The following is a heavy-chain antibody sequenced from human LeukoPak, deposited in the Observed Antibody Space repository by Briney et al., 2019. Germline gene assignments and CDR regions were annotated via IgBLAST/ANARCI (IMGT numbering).Heavy chain of an antibody. J-gene: IGHJ6*02. Sequence: PSETLSLTCTVSGGSISSYYWSWIRQPPGKGLEWIGYIYYSGSTYYNPSLKSRVTISVDTSKNQFSLKLSSVTAADTAVYYCARDLIMWWPGRRGMDVWGQGTTVTVSS. D-gene: IGHD2-21*01. CDR2: IYYSGST. CDR1: GGSISSYY. CDR3: ARDLIMWWPGRRGMDV. V-gene: IGHV4-59*12.